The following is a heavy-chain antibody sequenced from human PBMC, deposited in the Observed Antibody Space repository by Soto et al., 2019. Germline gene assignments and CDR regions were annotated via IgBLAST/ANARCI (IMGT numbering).Heavy chain of an antibody. J-gene: IGHJ4*02. CDR3: AREKGSSTGGPPQGYFDY. CDR1: GFTFSSYD. V-gene: IGHV3-13*01. D-gene: IGHD3-10*01. Sequence: EVQLVESGGGLVQPGGSLRLSCAASGFTFSSYDMHWVRQATGKGLEWVSAIGTAGDTYYPGSVKGRFTISRENAKNSLYLQMNSLRGGDTAVYYCAREKGSSTGGPPQGYFDYWGQGTLVTVSS. CDR2: IGTAGDT.